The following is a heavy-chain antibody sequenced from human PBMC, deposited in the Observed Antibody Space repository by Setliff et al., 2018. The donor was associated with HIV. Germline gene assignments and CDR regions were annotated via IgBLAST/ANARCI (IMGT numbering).Heavy chain of an antibody. J-gene: IGHJ4*02. Sequence: SETLSLTCTVSDCGTYYWSWIRQPAGKGLEWIGRVSSRSDTNYNPSLKSRVTMSVDTSKNPFSLKLTSVTASDTSVYYCARAAAGNTGPFDLWGQGSPVTVSS. D-gene: IGHD4-17*01. V-gene: IGHV4-4*07. CDR2: VSSRSDT. CDR1: DCGTYY. CDR3: ARAAAGNTGPFDL.